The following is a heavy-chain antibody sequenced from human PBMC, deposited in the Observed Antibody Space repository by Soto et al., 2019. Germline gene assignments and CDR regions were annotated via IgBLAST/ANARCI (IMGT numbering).Heavy chain of an antibody. CDR2: ISYDGSNK. J-gene: IGHJ6*02. CDR1: GFTFSSYA. CDR3: AREMVVVFVAAPGLYFFYYGFDV. V-gene: IGHV3-30-3*01. Sequence: PGGSLRLSCAASGFTFSSYAMHWVRQAPGKGLEWVAVISYDGSNKYYADSVKGRFTISRDNSKNTLYLQMNSLRAEDTAVYYCAREMVVVFVAAPGLYFFYYGFDVWGQGTTVTVSS. D-gene: IGHD2-15*01.